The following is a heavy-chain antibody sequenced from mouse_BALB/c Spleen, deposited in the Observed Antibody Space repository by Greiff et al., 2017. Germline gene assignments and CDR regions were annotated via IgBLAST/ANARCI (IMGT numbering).Heavy chain of an antibody. CDR1: GYTFTNYW. Sequence: VQLQQSGAELVRPGTSVKISCKASGYTFTNYWLGWVKQRPGHGLEWIGDIYPGGGYTNYNEKFKGKATLTADTSSSTAYMQLSSLTSEDSAVYFCARLDGYYPYYAMDYWGQGTSVTVSS. J-gene: IGHJ4*01. CDR2: IYPGGGYT. D-gene: IGHD2-3*01. V-gene: IGHV1-63*02. CDR3: ARLDGYYPYYAMDY.